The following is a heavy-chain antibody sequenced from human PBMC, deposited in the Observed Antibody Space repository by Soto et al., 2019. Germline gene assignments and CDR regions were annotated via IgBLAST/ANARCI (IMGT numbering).Heavy chain of an antibody. J-gene: IGHJ4*01. V-gene: IGHV3-9*01. CDR3: VSRIPSWVFDY. Sequence: EVHLVESGGGLVQPGRSLKLSCVASGFTFDDYAMYWVRQAPGKGPEWVSGISWSGTNIAYADSVKGRFTISRDNAKNTLYLQMNSLRDEDTGVYFCVSRIPSWVFDYWGLGTLVTVSS. CDR1: GFTFDDYA. CDR2: ISWSGTNI. D-gene: IGHD2-21*01.